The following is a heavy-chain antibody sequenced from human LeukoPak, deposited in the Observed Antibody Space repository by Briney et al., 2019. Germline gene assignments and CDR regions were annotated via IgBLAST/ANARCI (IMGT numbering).Heavy chain of an antibody. V-gene: IGHV1-46*01. CDR2: INPSGDTT. D-gene: IGHD2-21*02. CDR1: RFTFTTYF. Sequence: ASVKVSCKASRFTFTTYFMHWVRQAPGQGLEWMGKINPSGDTTTYAQKFQGRVTMTRDTSTSTVYMELRSLRSDDTAVYYCARDRNGDQRANAFDIWGQGTMVTVSS. J-gene: IGHJ3*02. CDR3: ARDRNGDQRANAFDI.